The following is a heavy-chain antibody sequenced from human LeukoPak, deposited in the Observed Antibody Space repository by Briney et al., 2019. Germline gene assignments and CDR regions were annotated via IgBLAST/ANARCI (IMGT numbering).Heavy chain of an antibody. J-gene: IGHJ6*03. Sequence: PRGSLRLSCAASGFTFSSYWMSWVRQAPGKGLEWVANIKQDGSEKYYVDSVKGRFTISRDNAKNSLYLQMNSLRAEDTAVYYCARHPEKIAAAGPTYYYYYYMDVWGKGTTVTVSS. D-gene: IGHD6-13*01. CDR1: GFTFSSYW. V-gene: IGHV3-7*01. CDR2: IKQDGSEK. CDR3: ARHPEKIAAAGPTYYYYYYMDV.